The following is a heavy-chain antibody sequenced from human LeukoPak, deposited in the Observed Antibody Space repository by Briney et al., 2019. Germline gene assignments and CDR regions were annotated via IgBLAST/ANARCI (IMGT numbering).Heavy chain of an antibody. J-gene: IGHJ4*02. V-gene: IGHV4-38-2*02. CDR3: ARGVWVDY. CDR1: GYSISSGYY. CDR2: IYHSGST. D-gene: IGHD6-13*01. Sequence: SETLSLTCTVSGYSISSGYYWGWIRPPPGKGLEWIGSIYHSGSTYYNPSLKSRVTISVDTSKNQFSLKLSSVTAADTAVYYCARGVWVDYWGQGTLVTVSS.